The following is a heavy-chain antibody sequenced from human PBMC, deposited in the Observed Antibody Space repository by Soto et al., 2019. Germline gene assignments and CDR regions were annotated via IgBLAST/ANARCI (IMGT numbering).Heavy chain of an antibody. V-gene: IGHV4-4*02. D-gene: IGHD3-10*01. Sequence: SETLSLTCAVSGGSISSSNWWSWVRQPPGKGLEWIGEIYHSGSTNYNPSLKSRVTISVDKSKNQFSLKLSSVTAADTAVYYCARGDYYGSGVIDHWGQGTLVTVSS. CDR2: IYHSGST. J-gene: IGHJ4*02. CDR1: GGSISSSNW. CDR3: ARGDYYGSGVIDH.